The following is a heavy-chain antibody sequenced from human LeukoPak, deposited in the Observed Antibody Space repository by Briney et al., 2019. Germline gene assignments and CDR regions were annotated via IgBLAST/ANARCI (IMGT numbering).Heavy chain of an antibody. J-gene: IGHJ4*02. CDR2: ISSSGGTI. CDR1: GFTFSTYE. V-gene: IGHV3-48*03. D-gene: IGHD4-17*01. Sequence: GGSLRLSCAASGFTFSTYEMNWVRQAPGKGLEWVSYISSSGGTIYYADSVKGRFTISRDNAKNSLYLQMHSLRAEDTAVYYCARGDGVLDYWGQGTLSPSPQ. CDR3: ARGDGVLDY.